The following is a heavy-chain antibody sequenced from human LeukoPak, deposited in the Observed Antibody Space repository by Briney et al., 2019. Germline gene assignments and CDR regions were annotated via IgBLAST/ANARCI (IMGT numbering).Heavy chain of an antibody. V-gene: IGHV4-38-2*01. Sequence: SETLSLTCAVSGYSISRGYYWAWIRQSPGKGLEWIGSFFHSGNNFYNPSLRSRVTISLGTSRNQFSLKLNSVTAADTAVYYCARRGYASGWHAYDSWGQGVLVAVSS. CDR2: FFHSGNN. D-gene: IGHD6-19*01. CDR3: ARRGYASGWHAYDS. CDR1: GYSISRGYY. J-gene: IGHJ4*02.